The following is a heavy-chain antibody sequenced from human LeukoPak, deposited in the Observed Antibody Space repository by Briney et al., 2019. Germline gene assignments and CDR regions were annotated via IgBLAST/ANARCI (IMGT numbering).Heavy chain of an antibody. V-gene: IGHV1-8*01. CDR2: MNPNSGNT. J-gene: IGHJ6*03. Sequence: ASVKVSCKASGYTFTSYDINWVRQATGQGLEWMGWMNPNSGNTGYAQKFQGRVTMTRNTSISTAYMELSSLRSEDTAVYYCARAPPYDFWSGPYYYYYYYMDVWGKGTTVTASS. CDR1: GYTFTSYD. D-gene: IGHD3-3*01. CDR3: ARAPPYDFWSGPYYYYYYYMDV.